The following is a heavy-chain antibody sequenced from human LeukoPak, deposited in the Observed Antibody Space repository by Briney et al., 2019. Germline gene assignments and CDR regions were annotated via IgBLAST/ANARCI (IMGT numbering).Heavy chain of an antibody. V-gene: IGHV3-33*01. D-gene: IGHD5-18*01. J-gene: IGHJ4*02. CDR3: ARDGYSYGSIDY. Sequence: PGGSLRLSCAASGFTFGSFGMHWVRQAPGKGLEWVAVIWYDGSNKYYADSVKGRFATSRDNSKNTLYLQMNSLRVEDTAVYYCARDGYSYGSIDYWGQGTLVTVSS. CDR2: IWYDGSNK. CDR1: GFTFGSFG.